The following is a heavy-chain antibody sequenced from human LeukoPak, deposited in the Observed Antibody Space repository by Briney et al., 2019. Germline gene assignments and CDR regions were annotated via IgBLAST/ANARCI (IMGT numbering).Heavy chain of an antibody. CDR1: GYTFTSYA. CDR2: INAGNGNT. D-gene: IGHD6-13*01. J-gene: IGHJ4*02. CDR3: AREPRTVYSSSWYYFDY. Sequence: ASVKVSCKASGYTFTSYAMHWVRQAPGQRLEWMGWINAGNGNTKYSQKFQGRVTITRDTSASTAYMELSSLRSEDTAVYYCAREPRTVYSSSWYYFDYWGQGTLVTVSS. V-gene: IGHV1-3*01.